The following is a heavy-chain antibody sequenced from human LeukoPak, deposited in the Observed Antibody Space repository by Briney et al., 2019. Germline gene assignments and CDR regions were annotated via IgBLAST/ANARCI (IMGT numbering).Heavy chain of an antibody. Sequence: SETLSLTCTVSSGSISSNYWNWLRQPPGKGLEWIGYIYYSGSTNYNPSLKSRVTISVDTSKNQFSLKLSSVTAADTAVYYWARDQGYSGYWGQGTLVTVSS. CDR1: SGSISSNY. D-gene: IGHD5-12*01. CDR2: IYYSGST. J-gene: IGHJ4*02. CDR3: ARDQGYSGY. V-gene: IGHV4-59*01.